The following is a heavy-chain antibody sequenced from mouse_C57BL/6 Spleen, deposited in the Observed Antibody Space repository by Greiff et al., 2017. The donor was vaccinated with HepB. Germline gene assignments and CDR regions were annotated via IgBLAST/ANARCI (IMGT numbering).Heavy chain of an antibody. J-gene: IGHJ4*01. CDR1: GFTFSSYA. CDR3: TRDKGSYYAMDD. Sequence: EVKLVESGEGLVKPGGSLKLSCAASGFTFSSYAMSWVRQTPEKRLEWVAYISSGGDYIYYADTVKGRCTISRDNARNTLYLQMSSLKSEDTAMYYCTRDKGSYYAMDDWGQGTSVTVSS. V-gene: IGHV5-9-1*02. CDR2: ISSGGDYI.